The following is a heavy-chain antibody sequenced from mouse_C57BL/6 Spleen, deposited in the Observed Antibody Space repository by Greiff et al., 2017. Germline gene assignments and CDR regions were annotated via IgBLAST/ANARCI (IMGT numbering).Heavy chain of an antibody. V-gene: IGHV1-52*01. D-gene: IGHD2-3*01. CDR2: IDPSDSET. CDR3: AIARYDGYCYYFDY. CDR1: GYTFTSYW. J-gene: IGHJ2*01. Sequence: QVQLQQPGAELVRPGSSVKLSCKASGYTFTSYWMHWVKQRPIQGLEWIGNIDPSDSETHYNQKFKDKATLTVDKSSSTAYMQLSSLTSEDSAVYYCAIARYDGYCYYFDYWGQGTTLTVSS.